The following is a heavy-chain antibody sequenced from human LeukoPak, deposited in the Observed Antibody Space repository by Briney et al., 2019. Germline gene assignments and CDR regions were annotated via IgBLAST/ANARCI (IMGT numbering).Heavy chain of an antibody. D-gene: IGHD1-7*01. V-gene: IGHV4-59*01. CDR1: GGSISSYY. CDR3: ARQESGGTTDY. Sequence: SETLSLTCTVSGGSISSYYWSWIRQPPGKGLEWIGYIYYSGSTNYNPSLKSRVTISVDTSKNQFSLKLSSVTAADTAVYYCARQESGGTTDYWGQGTLVTVSS. CDR2: IYYSGST. J-gene: IGHJ4*02.